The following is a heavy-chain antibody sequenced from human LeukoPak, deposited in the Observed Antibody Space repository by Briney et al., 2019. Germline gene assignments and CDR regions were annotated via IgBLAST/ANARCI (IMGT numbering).Heavy chain of an antibody. CDR3: TRVRGLNWFDP. CDR1: GGSISSYY. V-gene: IGHV4-59*12. Sequence: PSETLSLTCTVSGGSISSYYWSWIRQPPGKGLEWIGYIYYSGSTNYKPSLKSRVTISLATSKNQFSLKLSSVTAADTAVYYCTRVRGLNWFDPWGQGTLVTVSS. J-gene: IGHJ5*02. CDR2: IYYSGST.